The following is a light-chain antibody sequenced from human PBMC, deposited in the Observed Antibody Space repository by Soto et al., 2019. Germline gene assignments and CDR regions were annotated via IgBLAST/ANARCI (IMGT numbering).Light chain of an antibody. V-gene: IGKV1-39*01. CDR1: QSISDY. Sequence: DIQMTQSPSSLSASVGDRVAITCRSSQSISDYIHWYQQKPVKARKLVIYGATTLQSGVAPRFSGSGSGSEFTLTISGLQHDDFAIYFCQHSYSLPLTFGPGTKVDV. CDR3: QHSYSLPLT. CDR2: GAT. J-gene: IGKJ3*01.